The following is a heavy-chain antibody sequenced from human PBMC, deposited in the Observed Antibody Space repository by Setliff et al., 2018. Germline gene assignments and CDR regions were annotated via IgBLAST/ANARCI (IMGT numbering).Heavy chain of an antibody. CDR1: GGTFSSYA. Sequence: SVKVSCKASGGTFSSYAITWVRQAPGQGLEWMGGIIPIFGTANYAQKFQGRVTITADESTSTAYMELSSLRSEDTAVYYCSRFGVVSPTPDAFDIWGQGTMVTVSS. J-gene: IGHJ3*02. CDR2: IIPIFGTA. D-gene: IGHD3-3*01. V-gene: IGHV1-69*13. CDR3: SRFGVVSPTPDAFDI.